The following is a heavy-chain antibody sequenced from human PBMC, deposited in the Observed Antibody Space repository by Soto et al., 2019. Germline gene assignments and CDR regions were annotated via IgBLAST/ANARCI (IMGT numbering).Heavy chain of an antibody. V-gene: IGHV4-61*01. CDR1: GVSVRSNNYF. Sequence: SETLSLTCAVSGVSVRSNNYFWIWIRQPPGKGLEWIAYIYDNGSTNNNPSLESRVTISVDTSKNQFSLKLTSVTAADTAVYYCARDKITGLFDYWGQGTLVTVSS. J-gene: IGHJ4*02. D-gene: IGHD2-8*02. CDR3: ARDKITGLFDY. CDR2: IYDNGST.